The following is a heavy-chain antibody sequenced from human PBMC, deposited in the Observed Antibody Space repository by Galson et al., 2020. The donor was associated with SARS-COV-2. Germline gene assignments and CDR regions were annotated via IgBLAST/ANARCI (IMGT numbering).Heavy chain of an antibody. CDR1: GGTFSSYA. V-gene: IGHV1-69*13. D-gene: IGHD6-13*01. CDR2: IIPIFGTA. J-gene: IGHJ6*02. CDR3: ARSGWGRGSSDYYYYGMDV. Sequence: SVKVSCKASGGTFSSYAISWVRQAPGQGLEWMGGIIPIFGTANYAQKFQGRVTITADESTSTAYMELSSLRSEDTAVYYCARSGWGRGSSDYYYYGMDVWGQGTTVTVSS.